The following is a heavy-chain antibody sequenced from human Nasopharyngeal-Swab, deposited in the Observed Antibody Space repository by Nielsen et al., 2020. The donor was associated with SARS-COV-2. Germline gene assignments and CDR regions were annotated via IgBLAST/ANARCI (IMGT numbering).Heavy chain of an antibody. CDR3: AKGVRYFDFLPPNTYYYYGLDL. CDR2: NIPIFGTT. Sequence: WVRQAPGQGLEWMGGNIPIFGTTDYAQKFQGTVTITADESTSTVYMELNSLRFEDTAVYYCAKGVRYFDFLPPNTYYYYGLDLWGQGTTVTVSS. V-gene: IGHV1-69*01. J-gene: IGHJ6*02. D-gene: IGHD3-9*01.